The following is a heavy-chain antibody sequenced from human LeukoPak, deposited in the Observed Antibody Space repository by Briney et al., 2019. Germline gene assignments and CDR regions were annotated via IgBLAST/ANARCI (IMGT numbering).Heavy chain of an antibody. D-gene: IGHD3-16*01. Sequence: GGSLRLSCAASGFTFDDYAIHWVRQAPGKGLEWVSGISWNSGSIDYADSVKGRFTISRDNAKNSLYLQMNSLRAEDTALYYCAKDMNPLSWRSPTLGCWGQGTLVTVSS. V-gene: IGHV3-9*01. CDR3: AKDMNPLSWRSPTLGC. CDR2: ISWNSGSI. CDR1: GFTFDDYA. J-gene: IGHJ4*02.